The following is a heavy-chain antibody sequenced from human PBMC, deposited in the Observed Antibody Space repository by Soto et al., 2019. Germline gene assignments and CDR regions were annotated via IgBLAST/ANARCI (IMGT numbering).Heavy chain of an antibody. Sequence: PGESLKISCKGSGYSFTSYWIGWVRQMPGKGLEWMGIIYPGDSDTRYSPSFQGQVTISADKSISTAYLQWSSLKASDTAMYYCARHIRYDYIWGSYRQGDAFDIWGQGTMVTVSS. CDR2: IYPGDSDT. CDR3: ARHIRYDYIWGSYRQGDAFDI. J-gene: IGHJ3*02. CDR1: GYSFTSYW. V-gene: IGHV5-51*01. D-gene: IGHD3-16*02.